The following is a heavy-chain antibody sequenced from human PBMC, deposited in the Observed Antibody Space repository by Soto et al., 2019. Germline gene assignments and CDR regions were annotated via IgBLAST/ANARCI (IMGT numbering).Heavy chain of an antibody. CDR2: IGPESGAT. D-gene: IGHD1-26*01. V-gene: IGHV1-2*02. J-gene: IGHJ4*02. CDR3: GRGRSGQIVVFY. Sequence: ASVKVSCKASGYTFTGHYIHCVRPAPEQGPEWMGEIGPESGATRYAEKFQGRVTMTLDTSITTVYMELKNLSPDDTAVYYCGRGRSGQIVVFYWGQGTPVTVSA. CDR1: GYTFTGHY.